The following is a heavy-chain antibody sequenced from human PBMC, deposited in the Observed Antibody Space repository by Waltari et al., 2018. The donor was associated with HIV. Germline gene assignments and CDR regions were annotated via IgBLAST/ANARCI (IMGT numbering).Heavy chain of an antibody. CDR3: ARGGYYYDISGYYHY. CDR1: GFTFSNFA. V-gene: IGHV3-33*01. Sequence: QVQLVESGGGVVQPGRSLRLSCAASGFTFSNFAMHWVRQAPGKGLEWVAVIWYDGENKYYADSVKGRITISRDNSKNTLYLQMNSLRVEDTAVYYCARGGYYYDISGYYHYWGQGTLVTVSS. J-gene: IGHJ4*02. CDR2: IWYDGENK. D-gene: IGHD3-22*01.